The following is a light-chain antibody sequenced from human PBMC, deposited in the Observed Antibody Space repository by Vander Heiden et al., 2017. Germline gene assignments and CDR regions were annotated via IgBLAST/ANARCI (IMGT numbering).Light chain of an antibody. CDR1: ALPKQY. CDR3: QSADSSGTFHVV. V-gene: IGLV3-25*03. Sequence: SYELTQPPSVLVSPGQTSRITCSGDALPKQYAHWYQQKPGQAPVLVIYKDSERPSGIPERFSGSSSGTTVTLTISGVQAEDEADYYCQSADSSGTFHVVFGGGTKLTVL. CDR2: KDS. J-gene: IGLJ2*01.